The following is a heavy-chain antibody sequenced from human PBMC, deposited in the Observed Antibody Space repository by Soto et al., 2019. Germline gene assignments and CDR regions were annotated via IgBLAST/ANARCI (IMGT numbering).Heavy chain of an antibody. CDR1: GFSLSTSGVG. J-gene: IGHJ4*02. Sequence: QITLKESGPTLVKPTQTLTLTCTFSGFSLSTSGVGVGWIRQPPGKALEWLALSYWDDDKRYSPSLKSRLTITKDTSKNQVVLTMTNMDHVDTATYYCARRNYYDSSGWGPFDYWGQGTLVTVSS. CDR2: SYWDDDK. D-gene: IGHD3-22*01. V-gene: IGHV2-5*02. CDR3: ARRNYYDSSGWGPFDY.